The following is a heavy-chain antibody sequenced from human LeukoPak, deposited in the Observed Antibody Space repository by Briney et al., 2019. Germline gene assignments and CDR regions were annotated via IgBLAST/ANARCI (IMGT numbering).Heavy chain of an antibody. Sequence: SETLSLTCAVYGGSFSGYYWSWIRQPPGKGLEWIGEINHSGSTNYNPSLKSRVTISVDTSENQFSLKLSPVTAADTAVYYCARVALEYSSSSGDYWGQGTLVTVSS. V-gene: IGHV4-34*01. CDR3: ARVALEYSSSSGDY. D-gene: IGHD6-6*01. J-gene: IGHJ4*02. CDR1: GGSFSGYY. CDR2: INHSGST.